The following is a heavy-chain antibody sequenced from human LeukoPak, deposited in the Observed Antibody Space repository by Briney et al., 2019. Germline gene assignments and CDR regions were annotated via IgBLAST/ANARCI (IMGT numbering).Heavy chain of an antibody. CDR3: ARRGYTSAWDY. Sequence: PGGSLRLSCAASGFTVSSNYMSWVRQAPGKGLEWVSVIYSGGSTYYADSVKGRFTISRDNAENSLYLQMNNLRAEDTAVYYCARRGYTSAWDYWGQGTLVTVSS. CDR1: GFTVSSNY. V-gene: IGHV3-53*01. D-gene: IGHD6-19*01. CDR2: IYSGGST. J-gene: IGHJ4*02.